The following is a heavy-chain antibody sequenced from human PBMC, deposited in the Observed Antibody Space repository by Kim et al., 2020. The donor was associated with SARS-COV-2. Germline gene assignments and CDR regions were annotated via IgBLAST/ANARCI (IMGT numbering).Heavy chain of an antibody. CDR3: ARAPLTFGGGPNWFDP. Sequence: SVKVSCKASGGTFSSYAISWVRQAPGQGLEWMGGIIPIFGTANYAQKFQGRVTITADESTSTAYMELSSLRSEDTAVYYCARAPLTFGGGPNWFDPWGQGTLVTVSS. CDR1: GGTFSSYA. V-gene: IGHV1-69*13. CDR2: IIPIFGTA. D-gene: IGHD3-16*01. J-gene: IGHJ5*02.